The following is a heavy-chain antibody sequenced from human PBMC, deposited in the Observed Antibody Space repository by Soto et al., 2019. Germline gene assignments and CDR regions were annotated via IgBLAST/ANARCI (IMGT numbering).Heavy chain of an antibody. CDR2: LYSGGST. J-gene: IGHJ3*02. V-gene: IGHV3-53*05. Sequence: GGSLRLSCAASGFTVSSNYMSWVRQAPGKGLEWVSILYSGGSTYYADSVKGRFTISRDNSKNTVYVQMNSLGAEDTAVYYCARGGLYCSGGRCSGIDAFDIWGQGTMVTVSS. CDR3: ARGGLYCSGGRCSGIDAFDI. CDR1: GFTVSSNY. D-gene: IGHD2-15*01.